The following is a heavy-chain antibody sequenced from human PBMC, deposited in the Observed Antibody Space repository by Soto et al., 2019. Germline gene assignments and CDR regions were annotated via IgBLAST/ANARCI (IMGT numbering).Heavy chain of an antibody. CDR2: ISSSGTTT. D-gene: IGHD6-13*01. J-gene: IGHJ5*02. CDR3: ARALRATAAWNWFDP. CDR1: GFTFSSYE. Sequence: QPGGSLRLSCAASGFTFSSYEMNWVRQAPGKRPEWISYISSSGTTTDYAASVRGRFTVSRDNTKNSLYLQMNSLRAEDTAFYHCARALRATAAWNWFDPWGQGTLVTVSS. V-gene: IGHV3-48*03.